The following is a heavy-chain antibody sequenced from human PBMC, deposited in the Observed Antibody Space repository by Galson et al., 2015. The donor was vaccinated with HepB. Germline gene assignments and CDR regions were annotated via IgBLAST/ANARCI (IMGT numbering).Heavy chain of an antibody. Sequence: PALVKPTQTLTLRCSVSGFPRHNVRMSVSWIRQPPGRALEWLAHIFSNDVESYSASLQSRLTISKDMSKGQVVLNMTNVAPVDGGTYFCAWSSYGDHSNYHYALDVWGRGTTVTVSS. CDR3: AWSSYGDHSNYHYALDV. D-gene: IGHD3-16*01. CDR1: GFPRHNVRMS. V-gene: IGHV2-26*04. CDR2: IFSNDVE. J-gene: IGHJ6*02.